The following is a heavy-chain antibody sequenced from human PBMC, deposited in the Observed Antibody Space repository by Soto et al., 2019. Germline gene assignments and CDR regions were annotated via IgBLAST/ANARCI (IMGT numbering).Heavy chain of an antibody. CDR1: GFTLSSSW. V-gene: IGHV3-74*01. CDR3: ARDLRTYEYGMDV. D-gene: IGHD4-17*01. CDR2: TNSDGST. Sequence: EVQLVESGGGLVQPGGSLRLSCAASGFTLSSSWMHWVRQPPGQGLVWVSRTNSDGSTSYADSVKGRFTISRDNAKNTLYLQLNSLRAEDTAVYYCARDLRTYEYGMDVWGQGTTVTVSS. J-gene: IGHJ6*02.